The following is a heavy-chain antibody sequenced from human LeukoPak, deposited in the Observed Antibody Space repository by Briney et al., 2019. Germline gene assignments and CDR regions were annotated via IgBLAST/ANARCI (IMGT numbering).Heavy chain of an antibody. J-gene: IGHJ4*02. V-gene: IGHV1-46*01. D-gene: IGHD5-18*01. CDR1: GYIFTTYY. CDR2: INQSGGSI. CDR3: ARGPGYNYDYYFDY. Sequence: ASVKVSCKASGYIFTTYYLHWVRQAPGQGLEWMGIINQSGGSISYAQKFQGRVTMTRDTSTSTVYMELSSLISDDTAVYYCARGPGYNYDYYFDYWGQGTLVTVSS.